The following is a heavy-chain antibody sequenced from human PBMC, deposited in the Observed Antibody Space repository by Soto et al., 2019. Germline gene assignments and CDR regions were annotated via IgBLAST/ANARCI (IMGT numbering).Heavy chain of an antibody. CDR3: ARDLYGDHVPRLDP. CDR1: GYTFTSYG. V-gene: IGHV1-18*01. CDR2: ISAYNGNT. Sequence: ASVKVSCKASGYTFTSYGISWVRQAPGQGLEWMGWISAYNGNTNYAQKLQGRVTMTTDTSTSTAYMELRSLRSDDTAVYYCARDLYGDHVPRLDPWGQGTLVTVSS. J-gene: IGHJ5*02. D-gene: IGHD4-17*01.